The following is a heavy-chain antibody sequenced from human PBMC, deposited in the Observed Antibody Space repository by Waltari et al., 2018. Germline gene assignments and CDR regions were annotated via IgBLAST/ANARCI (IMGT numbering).Heavy chain of an antibody. CDR3: ARDYCDRTNCHGMDV. V-gene: IGHV3-30*09. Sequence: QVQLVESGGGVVQPGRSLGLPCAASELTFISSARPWVRQAPGKGLEWVAVISYNERNIYYVDSVKGRFAISRDNSKKMLYLQMNSLRPEDTAVYYCARDYCDRTNCHGMDVWGQGTTVTVSS. D-gene: IGHD3-22*01. CDR1: ELTFISSA. J-gene: IGHJ6*02. CDR2: ISYNERNI.